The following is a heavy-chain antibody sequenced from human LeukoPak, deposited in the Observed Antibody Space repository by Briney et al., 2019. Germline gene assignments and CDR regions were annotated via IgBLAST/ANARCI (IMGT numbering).Heavy chain of an antibody. V-gene: IGHV3-30*04. D-gene: IGHD3-10*01. CDR1: GFTFSNYA. Sequence: GGSLRLSCAASGFTFSNYAMHWVREAPGKGLEWVAVISYDGSDKYYADSVKGRFTISRDSSKNTLYLQMNSLRAEDTAVYYCARDIGYYGSGENDAFDIWGQGTMVTVSS. CDR3: ARDIGYYGSGENDAFDI. J-gene: IGHJ3*02. CDR2: ISYDGSDK.